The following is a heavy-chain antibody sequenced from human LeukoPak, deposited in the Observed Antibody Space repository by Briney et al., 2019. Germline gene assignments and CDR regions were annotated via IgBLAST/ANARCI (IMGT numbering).Heavy chain of an antibody. CDR3: AREGGYSSSLNWFDP. J-gene: IGHJ5*02. CDR1: GVSISSYY. CDR2: IYTSGST. V-gene: IGHV4-4*07. Sequence: SSETLSLTCTVSGVSISSYYWSWIRQPAGKGLEWIGRIYTSGSTNYNPSLKSRVTMSVDTSKNQFSLKLSSVTAADTAVYYCAREGGYSSSLNWFDPWGQGTLVTVSS. D-gene: IGHD6-13*01.